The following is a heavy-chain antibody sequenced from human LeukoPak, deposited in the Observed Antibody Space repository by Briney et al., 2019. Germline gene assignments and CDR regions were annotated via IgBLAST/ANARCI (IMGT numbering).Heavy chain of an antibody. CDR1: GGSMNYNY. V-gene: IGHV4-59*01. D-gene: IGHD3-10*01. J-gene: IGHJ4*02. CDR3: ARDDTDRGGSIFDF. Sequence: SETLSLTCTVSGGSMNYNYWSWIRQPPGKGLEWIGYIYYSGNTKYNPSLKSRVTISIDTSKNQFSLKLSSVTAADTAVYYCARDDTDRGGSIFDFWGQGTLVTVSS. CDR2: IYYSGNT.